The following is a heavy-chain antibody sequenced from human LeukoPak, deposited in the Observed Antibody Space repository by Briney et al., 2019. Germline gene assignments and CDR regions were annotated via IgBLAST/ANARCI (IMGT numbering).Heavy chain of an antibody. CDR2: IDKDGRKT. V-gene: IGHV3-43*02. Sequence: PGGSLRLSCAASGFTLCAFAMHWVRQAPGKGLEWVSLIDKDGRKTYYADSVKGRFTISRENSKNSLYLQMTSLRTEDTALYYCATWAFYHSLDVWGQGATVTVSS. CDR1: GFTLCAFA. CDR3: ATWAFYHSLDV. D-gene: IGHD1-26*01. J-gene: IGHJ6*02.